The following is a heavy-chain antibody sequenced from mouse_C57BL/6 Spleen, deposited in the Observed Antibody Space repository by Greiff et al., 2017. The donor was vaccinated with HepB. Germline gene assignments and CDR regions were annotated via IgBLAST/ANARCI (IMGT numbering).Heavy chain of an antibody. CDR3: ASTTVVRSYFDY. V-gene: IGHV1-50*01. D-gene: IGHD1-1*01. Sequence: QVQLQQPGAELVKPGASVKLSCKASGYTFTSYWMQWVKQRPGQGLEWIGEIDPSDSYTNYNQKFKGKATVTVDTSSSTAYMQLSSLASEDSAVYYCASTTVVRSYFDYWGQGTTLTVSS. J-gene: IGHJ2*01. CDR2: IDPSDSYT. CDR1: GYTFTSYW.